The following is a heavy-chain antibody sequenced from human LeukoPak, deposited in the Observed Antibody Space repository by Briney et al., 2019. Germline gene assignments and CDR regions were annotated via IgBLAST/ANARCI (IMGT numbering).Heavy chain of an antibody. CDR1: GYTFTSYD. CDR3: ARLAPPRKYGSGNAWLYYYYYYMDV. CDR2: MNPNSGNT. V-gene: IGHV1-8*01. J-gene: IGHJ6*03. Sequence: ASVKVSCKASGYTFTSYDINWVRQATGQGLEWMGWMNPNSGNTGYAQKFQGRVTMTRNTSISTVYMELSSLRSEDTAVYYCARLAPPRKYGSGNAWLYYYYYYMDVWGKGTTVTISS. D-gene: IGHD3-10*01.